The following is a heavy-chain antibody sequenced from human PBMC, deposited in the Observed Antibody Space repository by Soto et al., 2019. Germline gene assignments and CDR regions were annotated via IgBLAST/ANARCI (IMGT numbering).Heavy chain of an antibody. CDR3: ARSQVGRPLDV. D-gene: IGHD1-26*01. CDR2: INPSGGST. CDR1: RYTFTNFY. J-gene: IGHJ6*02. V-gene: IGHV1-46*01. Sequence: ASMKVSCQASRYTFTNFYIHWLRQAPGQGLEWMGIINPSGGSTTYPQKFQGRVTMTRDTSTSTVHMELITLRSEDTAVYYCARSQVGRPLDVWGPGTKDTVS.